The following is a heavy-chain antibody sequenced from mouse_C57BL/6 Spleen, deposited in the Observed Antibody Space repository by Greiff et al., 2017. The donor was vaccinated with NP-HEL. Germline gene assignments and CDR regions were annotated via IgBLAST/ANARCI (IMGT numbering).Heavy chain of an antibody. Sequence: QVQLKQSGAELVKPGASVKISCKASGYAFSSYWMNWVKQRPGKGLEWIGQIYPGDGDTNYNGKFKGKATLTADKSSSTAYMQLSSLTSEDSAVYFCARQDTTVPFAYWGQGTLVTVSA. CDR3: ARQDTTVPFAY. V-gene: IGHV1-80*01. J-gene: IGHJ3*01. CDR2: IYPGDGDT. D-gene: IGHD1-1*01. CDR1: GYAFSSYW.